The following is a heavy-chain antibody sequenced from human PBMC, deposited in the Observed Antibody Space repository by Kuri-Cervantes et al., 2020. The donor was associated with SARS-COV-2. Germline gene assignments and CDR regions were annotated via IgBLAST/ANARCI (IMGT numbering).Heavy chain of an antibody. J-gene: IGHJ4*02. CDR2: VRGKANNYAT. Sequence: GGSLRLSCEVSGFLFSASAIHWVRQASGKGLEWVGRVRGKANNYATAYAASVKGRFTISRDDSKNTAYLQMNSLQTEDTAVYYCATGSTSGWYRRNFDFWGPGTLVTVSS. V-gene: IGHV3-73*01. CDR1: GFLFSASA. D-gene: IGHD6-19*01. CDR3: ATGSTSGWYRRNFDF.